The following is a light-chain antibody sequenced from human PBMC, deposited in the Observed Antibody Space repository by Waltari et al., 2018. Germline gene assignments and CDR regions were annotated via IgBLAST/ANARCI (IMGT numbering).Light chain of an antibody. CDR3: SSFTGTIWV. J-gene: IGLJ3*02. Sequence: QSALTQPASVSGSPGQAITISCTGSSSDIDFDDYVSWYQHLPGKAPKLMIYGVTNRPSGISIRFSGSKSSNTASLTISGLQADDEADYYCSSFTGTIWVFGGGTKLTVL. CDR1: SSDIDFDDY. CDR2: GVT. V-gene: IGLV2-14*01.